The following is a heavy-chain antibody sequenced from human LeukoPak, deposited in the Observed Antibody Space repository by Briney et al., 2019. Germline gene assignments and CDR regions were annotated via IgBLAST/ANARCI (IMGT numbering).Heavy chain of an antibody. J-gene: IGHJ4*02. V-gene: IGHV4-4*02. CDR1: GDSISNGNW. CDR3: TRSSGWWSLDY. Sequence: SGTLSLTCTVSGDSISNGNWWNWVRLPPGKGLDWIGEISHVGSTKYSPSLKDRVTISKDNSKNQFSLKLNSVTAADTATYYCTRSSGWWSLDYWGQGALVTVSS. CDR2: ISHVGST. D-gene: IGHD6-13*01.